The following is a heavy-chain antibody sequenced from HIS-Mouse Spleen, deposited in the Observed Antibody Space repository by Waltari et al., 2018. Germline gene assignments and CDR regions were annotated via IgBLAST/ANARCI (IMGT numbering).Heavy chain of an antibody. CDR3: ARGASGSYYLVSVSDY. J-gene: IGHJ4*02. Sequence: EVQLVESGGGLVQPGGSRRLSCAAPGFTFSSYSMNWVRQAPGKGMEWVSYISSSSSTIYYADSVKGRFTISRDNAKNSLYLQMNSLRAEDTAVYYCARGASGSYYLVSVSDYWGQGTLVTVSS. D-gene: IGHD1-26*01. V-gene: IGHV3-48*01. CDR1: GFTFSSYS. CDR2: ISSSSSTI.